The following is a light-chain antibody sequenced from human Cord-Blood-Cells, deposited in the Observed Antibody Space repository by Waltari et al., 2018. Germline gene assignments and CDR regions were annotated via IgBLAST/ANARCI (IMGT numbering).Light chain of an antibody. J-gene: IGLJ1*01. CDR1: SSDVGGYNY. CDR3: SSYTSSSTYV. CDR2: DVS. V-gene: IGLV2-14*01. Sequence: QSAQTQPASVSGSPGQSITISCTGTSSDVGGYNYVSWYQQHPGKAPKLMIYDVSNRPSGVSNLFSGSKSGNTASLTISGLQAEDEADYYCSSYTSSSTYVFGTGTKVTVL.